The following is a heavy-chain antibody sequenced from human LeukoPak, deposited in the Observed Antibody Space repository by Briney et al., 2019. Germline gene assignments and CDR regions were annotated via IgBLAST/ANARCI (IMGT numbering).Heavy chain of an antibody. D-gene: IGHD1-26*01. Sequence: SQTLSLTCAISGDSFSSDSAAWNWIRQSPSRGLEWLGRTYYRSKWYYDYALALKIRITINLDTSKNQFSLQLNSVTPEDTAVYFCARDPVGGSTIFDYWGQGTLVTVSS. CDR1: GDSFSSDSAA. J-gene: IGHJ4*02. CDR3: ARDPVGGSTIFDY. CDR2: TYYRSKWYY. V-gene: IGHV6-1*01.